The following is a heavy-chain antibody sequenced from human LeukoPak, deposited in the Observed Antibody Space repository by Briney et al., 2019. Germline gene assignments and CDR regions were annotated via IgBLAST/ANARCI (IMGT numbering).Heavy chain of an antibody. V-gene: IGHV3-7*01. D-gene: IGHD3-22*01. Sequence: GGSLRLSCAASGFXFSIYWITWVRQAPGKGLEWVANIKPDGSWKSYVDSVKGRFTISRDNAKNSLYLQMNSLRAEDTAVCYCAREKDHYYDSSGYYYVGPWFDPWGQGTLVTVSS. J-gene: IGHJ5*02. CDR2: IKPDGSWK. CDR1: GFXFSIYW. CDR3: AREKDHYYDSSGYYYVGPWFDP.